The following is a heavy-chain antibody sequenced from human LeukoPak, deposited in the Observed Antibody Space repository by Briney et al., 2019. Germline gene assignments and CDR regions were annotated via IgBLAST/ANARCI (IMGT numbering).Heavy chain of an antibody. Sequence: PGGSLRLSCAASGFTFSSYEMNWVRQAPGKGLEWVSYISTTGSSIYYADSVKGRFTISRDNVKNLLYLQMNSLRAEDTAVYYCARVRGIAVAGKHFDYWGQGTLVTVSS. CDR1: GFTFSSYE. CDR2: ISTTGSSI. CDR3: ARVRGIAVAGKHFDY. V-gene: IGHV3-48*03. D-gene: IGHD6-19*01. J-gene: IGHJ4*02.